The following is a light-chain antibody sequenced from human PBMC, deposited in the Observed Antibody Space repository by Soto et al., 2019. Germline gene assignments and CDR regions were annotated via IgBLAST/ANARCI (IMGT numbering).Light chain of an antibody. V-gene: IGKV3-20*01. CDR2: GAS. J-gene: IGKJ2*01. Sequence: EIVLTQSPGTLSLSPGERATLSCRASQSVSRSYLAWYQHKPGQAPRLLIYGASSRATGIRDRFSGSGSGTYVTLTISKVEPEDSAVYSCQQYGNSSLPFCQGTKLEIK. CDR1: QSVSRSY. CDR3: QQYGNSSLP.